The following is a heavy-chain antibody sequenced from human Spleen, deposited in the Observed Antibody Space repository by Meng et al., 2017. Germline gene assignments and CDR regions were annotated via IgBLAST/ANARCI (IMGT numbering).Heavy chain of an antibody. V-gene: IGHV4-61*01. D-gene: IGHD3-3*01. J-gene: IGHJ4*02. Sequence: QVQLQESGPGLVRPSETLSLTCTVSGGSVSSGSYYWSWIRQPPGKGLEWIGYIHYSGSTNYNPSLKSRVTISVDTSKNQFSLKLSSVTAADTAVYYCARNDFWSGYFDYWGQGTLVTVSS. CDR3: ARNDFWSGYFDY. CDR2: IHYSGST. CDR1: GGSVSSGSYY.